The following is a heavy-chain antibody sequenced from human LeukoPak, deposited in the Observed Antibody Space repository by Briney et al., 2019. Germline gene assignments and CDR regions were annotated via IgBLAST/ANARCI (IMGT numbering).Heavy chain of an antibody. CDR1: GYTLTSYA. CDR2: INTNTGNP. CDR3: ARSNNDGDYLGVGFDY. Sequence: GASVKVSCKTSGYTLTSYAINWVRQAPGQGLEWMGWINTNTGNPTYAQGFTGRFVFSLDTSVSTAYLQISSLKAEDTAVYYCARSNNDGDYLGVGFDYWGQGTLVTVSS. J-gene: IGHJ4*02. V-gene: IGHV7-4-1*02. D-gene: IGHD4-17*01.